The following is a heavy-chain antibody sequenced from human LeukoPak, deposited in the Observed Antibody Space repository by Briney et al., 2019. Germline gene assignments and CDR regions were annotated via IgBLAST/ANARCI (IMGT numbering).Heavy chain of an antibody. CDR2: IFYSGHT. CDR1: GGSITSHS. J-gene: IGHJ5*02. D-gene: IGHD2-15*01. CDR3: ARDTDRRSSPGSWFDP. V-gene: IGHV4-59*11. Sequence: SETLSLTCTVSGGSITSHSWSWIRQPPGKGLEWIGYIFYSGHTNYNPSLRSRVTISVDTSKTQFSLRLSSVTAADTAVYYCARDTDRRSSPGSWFDPWGQGTLVTVSS.